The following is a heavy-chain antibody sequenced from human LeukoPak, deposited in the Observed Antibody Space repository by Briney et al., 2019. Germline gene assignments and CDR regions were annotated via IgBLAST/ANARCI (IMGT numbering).Heavy chain of an antibody. V-gene: IGHV3-48*02. CDR2: ISSSSSTI. Sequence: GGSLRLSCAASGFTFSNYAMSWVRQAPGKGLEWVSYISSSSSTIYYADSVKGRFTISRDNAKNSLYLQMNSLRDEDTAVYYCARLAYCGGDCYGDGDYWGQGTLVTVSS. J-gene: IGHJ4*02. CDR3: ARLAYCGGDCYGDGDY. D-gene: IGHD2-21*02. CDR1: GFTFSNYA.